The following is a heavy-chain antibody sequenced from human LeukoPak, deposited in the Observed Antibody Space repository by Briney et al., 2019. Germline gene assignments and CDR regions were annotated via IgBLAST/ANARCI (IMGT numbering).Heavy chain of an antibody. V-gene: IGHV3-23*01. Sequence: GGSLTPSCVASGFTFSSHVMSWVRQAPGEGLEWVSGISESGDTTYYADSVKGRFTISRDNSKNTVSLQMNSLRAEDTAVYSCVKDLNSGVDSRSWGQGTLVTISS. J-gene: IGHJ5*02. CDR2: ISESGDTT. CDR3: VKDLNSGVDSRS. D-gene: IGHD2-8*01. CDR1: GFTFSSHV.